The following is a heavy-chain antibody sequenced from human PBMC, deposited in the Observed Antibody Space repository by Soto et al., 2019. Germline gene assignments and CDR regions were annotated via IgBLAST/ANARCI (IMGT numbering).Heavy chain of an antibody. V-gene: IGHV4-4*02. D-gene: IGHD6-13*01. CDR3: ARYSPSSLIHFFGNDG. Sequence: QVQLQESGPGLVKPSGTLSLTCAVSGDSISSSNWWTWVRQPPGKGLEWIGDIYHTGITNYNPSLQRRGTKVVDKSKNQFSLEPDSGTPADKAVYLWARYSPSSLIHFFGNDGWGQRTPVTRSS. CDR2: IYHTGIT. CDR1: GDSISSSNW. J-gene: IGHJ6*02.